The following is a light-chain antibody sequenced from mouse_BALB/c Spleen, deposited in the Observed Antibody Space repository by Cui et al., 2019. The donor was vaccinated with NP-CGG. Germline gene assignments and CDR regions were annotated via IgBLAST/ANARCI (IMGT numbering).Light chain of an antibody. CDR3: ALWYSNHWV. V-gene: IGLV1*01. CDR2: GTR. CDR1: IGAVTTSNY. Sequence: QAVVTQESALTTSPGGTVTLTCRSSIGAVTTSNYANWVQEKPDHLFTGRIGGTRNRPPGVPARFSGSLIGDKAALTITGAQTEDEAIYFCALWYSNHWVFGGGTKLTVL. J-gene: IGLJ1*01.